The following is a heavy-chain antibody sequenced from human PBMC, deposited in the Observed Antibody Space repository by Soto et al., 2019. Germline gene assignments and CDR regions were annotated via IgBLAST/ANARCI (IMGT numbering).Heavy chain of an antibody. J-gene: IGHJ4*02. Sequence: GGSLRLSCAASGFTFSSYGMHWVRQAPGKGLEWVAVIWYDGSNKYYADYVKGRFTISRDNSKNTLYLKMNSLRAEDTTVYYSVLDCSSTSCYGHFDYWGQGTLVTVSS. CDR3: VLDCSSTSCYGHFDY. V-gene: IGHV3-33*01. CDR2: IWYDGSNK. D-gene: IGHD2-2*01. CDR1: GFTFSSYG.